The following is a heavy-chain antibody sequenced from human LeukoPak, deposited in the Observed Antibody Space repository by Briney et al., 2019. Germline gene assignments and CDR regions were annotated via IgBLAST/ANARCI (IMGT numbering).Heavy chain of an antibody. CDR3: ACRDLTSTWSFP. Sequence: GESLKISCQAFGYSFTNYWIGWVRQMPGKGMEWMGVIYPGDSRIRYKPSFRGQVTISVDNSISTAYLQWVSLKASDTAMYYCACRDLTSTWSFPWGQGTLVTVSS. CDR1: GYSFTNYW. D-gene: IGHD6-13*01. CDR2: IYPGDSRI. J-gene: IGHJ5*02. V-gene: IGHV5-51*01.